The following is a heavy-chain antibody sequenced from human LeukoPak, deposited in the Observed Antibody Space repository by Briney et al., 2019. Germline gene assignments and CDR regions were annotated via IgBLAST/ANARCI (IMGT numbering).Heavy chain of an antibody. CDR1: GYTFTHYP. Sequence: ASVKVSCKASGYTFTHYPIHWVRQAPGQGLEWVGYINPNNGATNSPQKVQGRAALTRDTSSSTAYMELRRLTSDDTAVYYCAIFSLAATGNSPYWGQGSLVTVSS. CDR2: INPNNGAT. J-gene: IGHJ4*02. CDR3: AIFSLAATGNSPY. V-gene: IGHV1-2*02. D-gene: IGHD6-13*01.